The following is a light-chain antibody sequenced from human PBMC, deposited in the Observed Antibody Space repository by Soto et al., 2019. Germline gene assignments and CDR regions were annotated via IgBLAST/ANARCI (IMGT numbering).Light chain of an antibody. Sequence: EIVLTQSLATLSLSAGERATLPCRASQSVTTSLAWFQQKPGQAPRLLIHDASNRATGVPARFSGSGSGTDFTLTISSQEPEVFAVYYCLQRSDGLTFGGGTKVEIK. CDR2: DAS. CDR3: LQRSDGLT. V-gene: IGKV3-11*01. J-gene: IGKJ4*01. CDR1: QSVTTS.